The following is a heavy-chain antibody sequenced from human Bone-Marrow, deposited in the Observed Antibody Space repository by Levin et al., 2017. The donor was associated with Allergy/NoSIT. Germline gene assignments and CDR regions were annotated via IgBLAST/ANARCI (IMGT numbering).Heavy chain of an antibody. J-gene: IGHJ6*02. CDR3: ARDRRTAVYGMDV. Sequence: ASVKVSCKASGYTFTSYAMHWVRQAPGQGLEWMGWINGGNGDTKYSQRFQGRVTITRGTSASTAYMELSSLRSEDTAVYYCARDRRTAVYGMDVWGQGTTVTVSS. CDR2: INGGNGDT. CDR1: GYTFTSYA. V-gene: IGHV1-3*01.